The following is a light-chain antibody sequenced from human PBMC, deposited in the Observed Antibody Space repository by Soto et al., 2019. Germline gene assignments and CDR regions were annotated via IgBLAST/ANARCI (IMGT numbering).Light chain of an antibody. Sequence: DIQMTQSPSTLSASVGDRVTITCRASQNINNWLAWYQQKPGKAPKLLIYTASNLEGGVPSRFSGSGSGTEFTLTISCLQPDDFATYYCQQYSSYSVFTFGQGTRLEIK. CDR1: QNINNW. CDR3: QQYSSYSVFT. CDR2: TAS. J-gene: IGKJ2*01. V-gene: IGKV1-5*03.